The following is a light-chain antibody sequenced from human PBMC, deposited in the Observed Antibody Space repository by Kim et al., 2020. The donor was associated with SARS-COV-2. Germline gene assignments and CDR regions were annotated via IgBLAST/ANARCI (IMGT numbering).Light chain of an antibody. J-gene: IGKJ4*01. V-gene: IGKV3-15*01. CDR3: QQYNNWSALS. CDR1: QSVSIN. CDR2: DAS. Sequence: VSPGERATLSCRASQSVSINLAWYQQKPGQAPRLLIYDASTRATGIPARFSGSGSGTEFTLTISSLQSEDFAFYHCQQYNNWSALSFGGGTKLEI.